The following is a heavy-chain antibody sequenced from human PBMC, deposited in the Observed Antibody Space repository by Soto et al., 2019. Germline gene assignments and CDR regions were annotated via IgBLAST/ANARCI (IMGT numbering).Heavy chain of an antibody. D-gene: IGHD1-26*01. CDR1: GGSISSGGSY. Sequence: SETLSLTCTVSGGSISSGGSYWSCIRQHPVKGMEWIEYIYYSASTYYYPSRKSRVTIAVDTSKNQFSLKLSSVAAADTDVYYCARVRGGGPFDDWGQGTLVTVSS. CDR3: ARVRGGGPFDD. CDR2: IYYSAST. J-gene: IGHJ4*02. V-gene: IGHV4-31*03.